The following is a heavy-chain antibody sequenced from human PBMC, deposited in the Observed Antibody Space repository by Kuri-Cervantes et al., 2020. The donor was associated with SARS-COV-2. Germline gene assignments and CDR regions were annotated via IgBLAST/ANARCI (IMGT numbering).Heavy chain of an antibody. CDR3: ARAAVALIKYYYYYYMDV. CDR2: SYYI. J-gene: IGHJ6*03. Sequence: SYYIYYVDSLRGRFTLSRDNAKNSLYLQMNSLRAEDTAVYYCARAAVALIKYYYYYYMDVWGKGTTVTVSS. D-gene: IGHD6-19*01. V-gene: IGHV3-21*01.